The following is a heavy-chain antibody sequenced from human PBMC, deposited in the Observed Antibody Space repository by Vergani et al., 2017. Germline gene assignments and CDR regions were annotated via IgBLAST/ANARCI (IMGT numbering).Heavy chain of an antibody. V-gene: IGHV3-23*01. CDR3: GRGSDNYN. D-gene: IGHD5-24*01. Sequence: EVQLLESGGGLVKPGGSLRLSCAASGFTFSDYGMSWVRQAPGKGLEWVSGISGSGDSTYYADSVRGRFTISRDNSKNTLYLQMNSLRVEDTAVYYCGRGSDNYNWGQGTLVTVSS. CDR1: GFTFSDYG. J-gene: IGHJ4*02. CDR2: ISGSGDST.